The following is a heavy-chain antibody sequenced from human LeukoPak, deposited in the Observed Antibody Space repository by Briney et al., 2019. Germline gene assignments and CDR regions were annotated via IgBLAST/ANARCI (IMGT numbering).Heavy chain of an antibody. CDR1: GFTFSSYG. CDR3: AKSPYFYNSGRYVDV. Sequence: GGSLRLSCGAAGFTFSSYGMHWVRQAPGKGLEWVAFIRHDGSNRNYADSVKGRFTISRDSSKNMLYLQMNRLRAEDTAVYYCAKSPYFYNSGRYVDVWGKGTTVTVSS. D-gene: IGHD3-10*01. V-gene: IGHV3-30*02. J-gene: IGHJ6*03. CDR2: IRHDGSNR.